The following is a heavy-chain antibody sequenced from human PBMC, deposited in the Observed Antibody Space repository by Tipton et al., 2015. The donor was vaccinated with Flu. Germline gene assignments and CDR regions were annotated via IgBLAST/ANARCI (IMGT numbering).Heavy chain of an antibody. CDR3: ARVRRVGAYDIGY. Sequence: CAASGFTFSNYAMHWVRQAPGKGLEWVTFISYDGSNKYYVDSVKGRFTVSRDNPKNTLFLQMKSLRAEDTAVYYCARVRRVGAYDIGYWGQGTLVTGSS. CDR2: ISYDGSNK. J-gene: IGHJ4*02. CDR1: GFTFSNYA. V-gene: IGHV3-30-3*01. D-gene: IGHD1-26*01.